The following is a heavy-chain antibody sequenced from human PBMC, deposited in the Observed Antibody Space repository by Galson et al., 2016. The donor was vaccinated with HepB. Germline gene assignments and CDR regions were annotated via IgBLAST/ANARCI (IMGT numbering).Heavy chain of an antibody. Sequence: SLRLSCAASGFDFSTHEMNWVRQAPGKGLEWEAVIASDGTNKCYSDSVKGRFTVSRDNSKNTLYLQMNSLRGDDTAVYYCAKVESGNYVGPDYWGQGTLVTVSS. D-gene: IGHD1-26*01. CDR3: AKVESGNYVGPDY. CDR1: GFDFSTHE. CDR2: IASDGTNK. V-gene: IGHV3-30*18. J-gene: IGHJ4*02.